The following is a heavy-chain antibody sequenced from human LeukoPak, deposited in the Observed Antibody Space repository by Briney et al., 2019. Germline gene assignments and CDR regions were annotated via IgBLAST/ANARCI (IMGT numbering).Heavy chain of an antibody. Sequence: PSETLSLTCTVSGGSISSGGYYWSWIRQHPGKGLEWIGYIYYSGSTYYNPSLKSRVTISVDTSKDQFSLKLSSVTAADTAVYYCAREVGDRFDYWGQGTLVTVSS. CDR1: GGSISSGGYY. CDR2: IYYSGST. V-gene: IGHV4-31*03. CDR3: AREVGDRFDY. D-gene: IGHD3-10*01. J-gene: IGHJ4*02.